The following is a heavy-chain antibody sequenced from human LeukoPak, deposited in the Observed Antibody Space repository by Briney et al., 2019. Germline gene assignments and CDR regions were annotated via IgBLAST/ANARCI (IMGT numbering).Heavy chain of an antibody. CDR3: ARDRVRGNANPYFDY. CDR2: IYYSGST. D-gene: IGHD1-1*01. CDR1: GGSISSGSYY. V-gene: IGHV4-61*01. J-gene: IGHJ4*02. Sequence: SETLSLTCTVSGGSISSGSYYWSWIRQPSGKGLEWIGYIYYSGSTNYNPSLKSRVTISVDMSKNQFSLKLSSVTAADTAVYYCARDRVRGNANPYFDYWGQGTLVTVSS.